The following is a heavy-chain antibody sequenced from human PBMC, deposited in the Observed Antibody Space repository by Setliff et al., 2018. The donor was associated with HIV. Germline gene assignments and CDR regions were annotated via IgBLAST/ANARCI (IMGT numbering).Heavy chain of an antibody. CDR3: ARGYCSSTSCYMLYYFDY. D-gene: IGHD2-2*02. V-gene: IGHV3-21*01. CDR1: GFTFSSYS. CDR2: ISTTSSYI. J-gene: IGHJ4*02. Sequence: GGSLRLSCAASGFTFSSYSMNWVRQAPGKGLEWVSSISTTSSYIYYADSVKGRFTISRDNAKNSLYLQMNSLRAEDTAVYYCARGYCSSTSCYMLYYFDYWGQGTLVTVS.